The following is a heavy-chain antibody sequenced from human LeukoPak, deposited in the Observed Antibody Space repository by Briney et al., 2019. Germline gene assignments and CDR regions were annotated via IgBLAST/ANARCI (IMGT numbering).Heavy chain of an antibody. V-gene: IGHV3-23*01. CDR1: GFTFSSYA. Sequence: GSLRLSCAASGFTFSSYAMSWVRQAPGKGLEWVSAIAGSGGSTYYADSVKGRFTISRDNSKNALYLQMNSLRAEDTAVYYCAKRAAVAGTPLFDSWGQGTLITVSS. CDR2: IAGSGGST. CDR3: AKRAAVAGTPLFDS. D-gene: IGHD6-19*01. J-gene: IGHJ4*02.